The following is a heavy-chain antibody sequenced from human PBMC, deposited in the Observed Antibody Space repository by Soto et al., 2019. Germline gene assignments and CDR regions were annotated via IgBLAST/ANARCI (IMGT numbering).Heavy chain of an antibody. Sequence: QVQLVQSGPEVKKPGASVKVSCKASGYIFTNYAVHWVRQAPGQRPEWMGWINAGNGNTQHSQNLQGRVTLTRDTSASTAYMGLSSLRSEDTAVYFWARSRGMVRGADAPGSVTAFPFWGQGTLVSVSS. CDR2: INAGNGNT. D-gene: IGHD3-10*01. CDR1: GYIFTNYA. V-gene: IGHV1-3*01. J-gene: IGHJ4*02. CDR3: ARSRGMVRGADAPGSVTAFPF.